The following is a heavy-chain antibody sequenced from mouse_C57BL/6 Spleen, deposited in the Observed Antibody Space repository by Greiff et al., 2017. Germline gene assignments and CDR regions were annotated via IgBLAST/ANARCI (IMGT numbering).Heavy chain of an antibody. CDR2: IWSDGST. D-gene: IGHD1-1*01. CDR3: ARQRDGSSYAMDY. J-gene: IGHJ4*01. Sequence: VQVVESGPGLVAPSQSLSITCTVSGFSLTSYGVHWVRQPPGKGLEWLVVIWSDGSTTYNSALNSRLSISKDNSKSQVFLKMNSLQTDDTAMYYCARQRDGSSYAMDYWGQGTSVTVSS. V-gene: IGHV2-6-1*01. CDR1: GFSLTSYG.